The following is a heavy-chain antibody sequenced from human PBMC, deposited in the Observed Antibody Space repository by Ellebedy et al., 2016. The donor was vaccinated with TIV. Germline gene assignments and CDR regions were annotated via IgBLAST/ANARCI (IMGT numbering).Heavy chain of an antibody. CDR3: ARGGGWFGELLPLDY. V-gene: IGHV3-30-3*01. D-gene: IGHD3-10*01. J-gene: IGHJ4*02. CDR2: MSYDGSNK. Sequence: GGSLRLXXAASGFTFRSYAMHWVRQAPGKGLEWVAVMSYDGSNKYYADSVKGRFTISRDNSKNTLYLQMNSLRAEDTAVYYCARGGGWFGELLPLDYWGQGTLVTVSS. CDR1: GFTFRSYA.